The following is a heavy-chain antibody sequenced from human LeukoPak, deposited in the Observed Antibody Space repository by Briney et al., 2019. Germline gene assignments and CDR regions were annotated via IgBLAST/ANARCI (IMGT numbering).Heavy chain of an antibody. CDR1: GGSFSGYY. D-gene: IGHD3-10*01. Sequence: SETLSLTCAVYGGSFSGYYWSWIRQPPGKGLEWIGEINHSGSTNYNPSLKSRVTISVDTSKNQFSLKLRSVTAADTAVYYCARRYGSGSYYYYYYYMDVWGKGTTVTVSS. V-gene: IGHV4-34*01. J-gene: IGHJ6*03. CDR2: INHSGST. CDR3: ARRYGSGSYYYYYYYMDV.